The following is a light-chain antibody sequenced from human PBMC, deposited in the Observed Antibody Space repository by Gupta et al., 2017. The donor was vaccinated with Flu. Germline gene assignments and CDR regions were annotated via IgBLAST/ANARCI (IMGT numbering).Light chain of an antibody. CDR2: DAS. V-gene: IGKV3-11*01. J-gene: IGKJ1*01. Sequence: EIVLTQSPATLSLSPGERATLSCRASQSVSSYLAWYQQKPGQAPRLLIYDASNRATGIPARFSGSGSGTDFTLTISSLEPEDFAVYYCRQRSNWTFGQGTKVEIK. CDR3: RQRSNWT. CDR1: QSVSSY.